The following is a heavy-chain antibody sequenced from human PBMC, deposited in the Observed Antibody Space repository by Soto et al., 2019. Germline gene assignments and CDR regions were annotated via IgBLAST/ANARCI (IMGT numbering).Heavy chain of an antibody. J-gene: IGHJ3*02. Sequence: GGSLRLSCAASGFTFSSYAMSWVRQAPGKGLEWVSAISGGGGSTYSADSVKGRFTISRDNSKNTLYLQMNSLRAEDTAVYYCAKSPHIAAAVQRAFDIWGQGTMVTVSS. CDR1: GFTFSSYA. CDR2: ISGGGGST. CDR3: AKSPHIAAAVQRAFDI. D-gene: IGHD6-13*01. V-gene: IGHV3-23*01.